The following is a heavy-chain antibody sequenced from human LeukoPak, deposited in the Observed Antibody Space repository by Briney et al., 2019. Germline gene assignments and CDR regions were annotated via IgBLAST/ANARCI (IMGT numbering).Heavy chain of an antibody. CDR2: IKQDGSEK. CDR3: ARVWRFGYFDY. V-gene: IGHV3-7*01. D-gene: IGHD3-10*01. J-gene: IGHJ4*02. Sequence: PGGSLRLSCAASGFTFSSYWMSWVRQAPGKGLEWVANIKQDGSEKYYVDSVKGRFTISRDNAKNLLYLQMNSLRAEDTAVYYCARVWRFGYFDYWGQGTLVTVSS. CDR1: GFTFSSYW.